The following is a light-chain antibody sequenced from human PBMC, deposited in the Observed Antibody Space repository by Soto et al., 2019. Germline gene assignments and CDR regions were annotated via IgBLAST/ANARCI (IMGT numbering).Light chain of an antibody. Sequence: DIQMAQSPSTLSGSVRDRVNIPCRARQTINSWLAWYQQKPGKAPKLLIYKASTLKSGVPSRFSGSGSGTEFTLTISSVQPDDFETYYCQQVSGYPLSFGGGTKVDIK. CDR3: QQVSGYPLS. CDR2: KAS. J-gene: IGKJ4*01. CDR1: QTINSW. V-gene: IGKV1-5*03.